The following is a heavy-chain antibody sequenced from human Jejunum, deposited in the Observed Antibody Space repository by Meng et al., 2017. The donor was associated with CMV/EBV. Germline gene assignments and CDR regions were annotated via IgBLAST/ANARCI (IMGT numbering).Heavy chain of an antibody. CDR2: IGSSGIT. CDR1: GLTFSTYG. V-gene: IGHV3-23*01. Sequence: FAASGLTFSTYGMSWVRQAPGKGPEWVSHIGSSGITNYADSVEGRFTISRDNSKNTLYLQMNSLRAEDTAVYYCAKSRGHWQFDLWGRGTLVTVSS. D-gene: IGHD3-10*01. CDR3: AKSRGHWQFDL. J-gene: IGHJ2*01.